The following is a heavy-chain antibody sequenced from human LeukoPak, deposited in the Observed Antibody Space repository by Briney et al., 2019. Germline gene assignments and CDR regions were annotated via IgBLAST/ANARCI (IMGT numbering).Heavy chain of an antibody. CDR2: ISGDGGST. J-gene: IGHJ4*02. CDR3: AKAPVPNLKPSGDFDY. CDR1: AFTFDGYA. Sequence: GGSLRLSCAASAFTFDGYAMHWVRQAPGKGLEWVSLISGDGGSTYYADSVKGRFTISRDNSKNYLYLQMNSLRTEDTALYYCAKAPVPNLKPSGDFDYWGQGTLVTVSS. D-gene: IGHD1-7*01. V-gene: IGHV3-43*02.